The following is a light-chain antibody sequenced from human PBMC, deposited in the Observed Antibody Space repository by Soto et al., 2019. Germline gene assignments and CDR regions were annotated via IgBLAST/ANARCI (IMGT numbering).Light chain of an antibody. CDR1: SGDVGGYNY. CDR3: SSYTSSSTLYV. J-gene: IGLJ1*01. Sequence: QSALTQPASVSGSPGQSITISCTGTSGDVGGYNYVCWYKQHPGKAPQLMIYEVTKRPSGVSDRFSGSKSGNTASLTISGLQAEDEADYYCSSYTSSSTLYVFGTGTKVTVL. V-gene: IGLV2-14*01. CDR2: EVT.